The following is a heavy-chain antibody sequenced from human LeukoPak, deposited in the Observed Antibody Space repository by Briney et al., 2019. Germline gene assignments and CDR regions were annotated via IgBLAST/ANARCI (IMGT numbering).Heavy chain of an antibody. CDR1: GFTFSSYA. CDR3: ARDHRGGYDPDYFDY. J-gene: IGHJ4*02. D-gene: IGHD5-12*01. CDR2: ISYDGSNK. Sequence: GRSLRLSCAASGFTFSSYAMHWVRQAPGKWLEWVAVISYDGSNKYYADSVKGRFTISRDNSKNTLYLQMNSLRAEDTAVYYCARDHRGGYDPDYFDYWGQGTLVTVSS. V-gene: IGHV3-30-3*01.